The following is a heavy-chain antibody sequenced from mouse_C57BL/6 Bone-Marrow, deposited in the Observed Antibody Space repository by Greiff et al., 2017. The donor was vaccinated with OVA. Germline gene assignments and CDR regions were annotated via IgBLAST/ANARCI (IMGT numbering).Heavy chain of an antibody. D-gene: IGHD1-1*01. Sequence: EVKLQESGPELVKPGASVKISCKASGYTFTDYYMNWVKQSHGKSLEWIGDINPNNGGTSYNQKFKGKATLTVDKSSSTAYMELRSLTSEDSAVYYCARTGYYGSSYWYFDVWGTGTTVTVSS. CDR1: GYTFTDYY. CDR3: ARTGYYGSSYWYFDV. J-gene: IGHJ1*03. CDR2: INPNNGGT. V-gene: IGHV1-26*01.